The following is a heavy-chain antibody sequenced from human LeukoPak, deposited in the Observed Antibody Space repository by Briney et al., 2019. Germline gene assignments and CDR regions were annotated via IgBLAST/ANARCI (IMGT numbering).Heavy chain of an antibody. Sequence: PSQTLSLTCTVSGASISSGGYYWRWVRQHPGKALEWIGYIYYSGSTYYNPSLKSRVTISVDTSKNQFSLKLSSVTAADTAVYYCARASIRYFDWLSAFDIWGQGTMVTVSS. CDR1: GASISSGGYY. V-gene: IGHV4-31*03. CDR2: IYYSGST. D-gene: IGHD3-9*01. J-gene: IGHJ3*02. CDR3: ARASIRYFDWLSAFDI.